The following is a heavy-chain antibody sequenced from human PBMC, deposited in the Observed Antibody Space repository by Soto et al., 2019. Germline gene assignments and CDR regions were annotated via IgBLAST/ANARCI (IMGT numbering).Heavy chain of an antibody. V-gene: IGHV4-31*03. CDR3: ARAAAAYNWFDP. CDR2: IYYSGST. Sequence: SETLSLTCTVSGGSISSGGYYWGWIRQHPGKGLEWIGYIYYSGSTYYNPSLKSRVTISVDTSKNQFSLKLSSVTAADTAVYYCARAAAAYNWFDPWGQGTLVTAPQ. D-gene: IGHD6-13*01. CDR1: GGSISSGGYY. J-gene: IGHJ5*02.